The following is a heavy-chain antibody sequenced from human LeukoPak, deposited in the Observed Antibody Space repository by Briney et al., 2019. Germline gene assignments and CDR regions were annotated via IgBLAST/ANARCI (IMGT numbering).Heavy chain of an antibody. CDR1: GFTFSSDG. CDR3: AKDGRGFAYCSSTSCYFDY. Sequence: GRSLRLSCAASGFTFSSDGMHWVRQAPGKGLEWVAVISYDGSNKYYADAVKGRFTISRDNSKNTLYLQMNSLRAEDTAVYYCAKDGRGFAYCSSTSCYFDYWGQGTLVTVSS. J-gene: IGHJ4*02. V-gene: IGHV3-30*18. CDR2: ISYDGSNK. D-gene: IGHD2-2*01.